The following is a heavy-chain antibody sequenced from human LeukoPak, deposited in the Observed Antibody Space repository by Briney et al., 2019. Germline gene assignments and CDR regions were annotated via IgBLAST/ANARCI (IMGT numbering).Heavy chain of an antibody. Sequence: GGSLRLSCAASGLTFAGYAMSWVRQAPGKGLEWVSVISGSGGSTKYADSVKGRLTISRDNSKNTLYLQLNSLRAEDTAVYYCASHSSGYYYEIDYWGQGTLVTVSS. D-gene: IGHD3-22*01. V-gene: IGHV3-23*01. CDR1: GLTFAGYA. CDR3: ASHSSGYYYEIDY. J-gene: IGHJ4*02. CDR2: ISGSGGST.